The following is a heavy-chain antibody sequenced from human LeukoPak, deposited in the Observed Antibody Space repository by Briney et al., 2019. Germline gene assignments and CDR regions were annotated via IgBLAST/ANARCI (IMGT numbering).Heavy chain of an antibody. Sequence: GASVKVSCKASGYTFTSYGISWVRQAPGQGLEWMGWISAYNGNTNYAQKLQGRVTMTTDTSTSTAYMELRSLRSDDTAVYYCARDRTKYCRSTSCPLDYWGQGTLVTVSS. CDR3: ARDRTKYCRSTSCPLDY. D-gene: IGHD2-2*01. CDR1: GYTFTSYG. CDR2: ISAYNGNT. V-gene: IGHV1-18*01. J-gene: IGHJ4*02.